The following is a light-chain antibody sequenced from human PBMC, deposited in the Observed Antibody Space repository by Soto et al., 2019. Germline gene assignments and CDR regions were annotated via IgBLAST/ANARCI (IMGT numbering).Light chain of an antibody. J-gene: IGKJ1*01. V-gene: IGKV3-15*01. CDR1: QSVSSN. Sequence: EIVMTQSPATLSVSPGERATLSCRASQSVSSNLAWYQQKPGQAPRLLIYGASTRATGIPARFSGSGSGTEFTLTISSLQAEDFAGYCCQQYNNWPPWTFGQGTKVEIK. CDR3: QQYNNWPPWT. CDR2: GAS.